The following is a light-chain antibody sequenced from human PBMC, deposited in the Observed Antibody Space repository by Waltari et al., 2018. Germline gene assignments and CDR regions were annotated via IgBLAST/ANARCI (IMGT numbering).Light chain of an antibody. CDR3: QQYNSYSRT. Sequence: DIQMTQSPSTLSASVGDRVTIPCRASQSINSWLAWYQQKPGKAPNLLIYKASTLESGVPSRFSGSGSGTEFTLTISSLQPDDFATYYCQQYNSYSRTFGQGTKVEI. CDR2: KAS. CDR1: QSINSW. J-gene: IGKJ1*01. V-gene: IGKV1-5*03.